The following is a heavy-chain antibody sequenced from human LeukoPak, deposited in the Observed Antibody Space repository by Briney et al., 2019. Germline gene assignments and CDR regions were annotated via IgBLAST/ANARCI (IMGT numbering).Heavy chain of an antibody. CDR1: GYTFTGYY. CDR2: INPNSGGT. J-gene: IGHJ6*04. CDR3: ARGGSGSYLSPAFYGMDV. V-gene: IGHV1-2*04. D-gene: IGHD3-10*01. Sequence: ASVKVSCKASGYTFTGYYMHWVRQAPGQGLEWMGWINPNSGGTNYAQKFQGWVTMTSDTSISTAYMELSRLRSDDTAVYYCARGGSGSYLSPAFYGMDVWGKGTTVTVSS.